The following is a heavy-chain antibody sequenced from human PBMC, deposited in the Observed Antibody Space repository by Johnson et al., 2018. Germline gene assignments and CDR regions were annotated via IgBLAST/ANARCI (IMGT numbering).Heavy chain of an antibody. CDR1: GFTFSSYA. CDR2: ISYDGSNK. J-gene: IGHJ1*01. Sequence: QVQLVQSGGGVVQPGRSLRLSCAASGFTFSSYAMHWVRQAPGKGLEWVAVISYDGSNKYYADSVKGRFTISRDNAKNSRYLKMNSLRAEDTAVYYWAGSQAVQHWGHGTLVTVSS. V-gene: IGHV3-30-3*01. CDR3: AGSQAVQH.